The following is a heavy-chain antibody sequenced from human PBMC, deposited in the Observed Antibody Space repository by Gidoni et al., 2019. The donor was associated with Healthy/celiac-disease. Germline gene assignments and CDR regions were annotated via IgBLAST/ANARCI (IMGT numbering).Heavy chain of an antibody. D-gene: IGHD2-15*01. Sequence: QVQLHESGPVLVNPAQTLSLTVTVAGCSISSSGYSCSWIRQHPGKGLEWIGYIYYSGRTYYNTSLKSRVTRSVDTSKNQCSLKLSAVTAAETAVYYCASSVVVVAATLSNGFDPWGQGTLVTVSS. CDR2: IYYSGRT. V-gene: IGHV4-31*03. J-gene: IGHJ5*02. CDR3: ASSVVVVAATLSNGFDP. CDR1: GCSISSSGYS.